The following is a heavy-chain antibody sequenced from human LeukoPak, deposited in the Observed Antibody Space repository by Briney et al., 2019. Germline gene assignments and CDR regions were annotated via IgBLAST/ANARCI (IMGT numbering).Heavy chain of an antibody. Sequence: PGGSLRLSCAVSGFTFSDYYMSWIRQAPGKGLEWVSYIGTSDTTIYYADSVKGRFTISRDSAKKSLYLQMNSLRAEDTAVYYCARDWRSSGTFDYWGQGTLVTVSS. CDR3: ARDWRSSGTFDY. CDR1: GFTFSDYY. J-gene: IGHJ4*02. D-gene: IGHD6-6*01. V-gene: IGHV3-11*04. CDR2: IGTSDTTI.